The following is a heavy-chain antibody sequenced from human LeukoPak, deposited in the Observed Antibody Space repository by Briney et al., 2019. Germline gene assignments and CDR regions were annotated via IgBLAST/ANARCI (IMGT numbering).Heavy chain of an antibody. CDR2: ISSSSSTI. Sequence: GGSLRLSCAASGFTFSSYSMNWVRQAPGKGLEWVSYISSSSSTIYYADSVKGRFTISRDNAKNSLYLQMNSLRAEDTAVYYCARDRGIVSTTTQYYFDFWGQGTLVTVSS. D-gene: IGHD5/OR15-5a*01. CDR1: GFTFSSYS. V-gene: IGHV3-48*01. CDR3: ARDRGIVSTTTQYYFDF. J-gene: IGHJ4*02.